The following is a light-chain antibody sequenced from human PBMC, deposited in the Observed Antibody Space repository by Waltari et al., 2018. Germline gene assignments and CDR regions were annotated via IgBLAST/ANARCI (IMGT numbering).Light chain of an antibody. Sequence: QSALTQPASVSGSPGQSATISCTGTSNDVGSSNFFSWYQQHPGKAPKLIIHDDTERPSGVSDRFSGSKSANGASLTSAGRQAEDEAHYYCCAYAGKVFGGGTRLTVL. CDR3: CAYAGKV. CDR2: DDT. V-gene: IGLV2-23*01. CDR1: SNDVGSSNF. J-gene: IGLJ3*02.